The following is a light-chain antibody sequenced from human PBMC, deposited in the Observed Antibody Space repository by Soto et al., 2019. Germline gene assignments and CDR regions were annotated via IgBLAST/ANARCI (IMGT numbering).Light chain of an antibody. CDR1: QSVRDGY. CDR2: DTS. Sequence: EIVLTQSPGTLSLSPGERATLSCRASQSVRDGYLAWYQQKPGQAPSLLIYDTSTRATGVPDRFSGSGSGTDFALPISRVEPEDFAIYFCQQYGSPPGTFGQGTKVDIK. CDR3: QQYGSPPGT. J-gene: IGKJ1*01. V-gene: IGKV3-20*01.